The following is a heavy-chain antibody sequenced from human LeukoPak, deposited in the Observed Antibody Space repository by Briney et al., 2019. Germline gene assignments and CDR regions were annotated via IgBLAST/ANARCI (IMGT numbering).Heavy chain of an antibody. J-gene: IGHJ4*02. CDR1: GFTFGGYG. D-gene: IGHD1-14*01. CDR2: IAYDGSRA. CDR3: TRYNNDHFDY. V-gene: IGHV3-33*01. Sequence: PGGSLRLSCAGSGFTFGGYGMHWFRQTPGKGLEWVAVIAYDGSRAFYADSVKGRFTISRDNSKNTMSVQMDDPRAEGTAVYYCTRYNNDHFDYWGQGTLVTVSS.